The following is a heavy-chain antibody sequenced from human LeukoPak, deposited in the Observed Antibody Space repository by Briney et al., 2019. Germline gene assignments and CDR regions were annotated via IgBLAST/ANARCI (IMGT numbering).Heavy chain of an antibody. J-gene: IGHJ4*02. CDR1: GGSISSSSYY. V-gene: IGHV4-39*07. D-gene: IGHD6-6*01. CDR3: AREGGEYSSSSFDY. Sequence: SETLSLTCTVSGGSISSSSYYWGWLRQPPGKGLEWIGSIYYSGSTYYNPSLKSRVTISVDTSKNQFSLKLSSVTAADTAVYYCAREGGEYSSSSFDYWGQGTLVTVSS. CDR2: IYYSGST.